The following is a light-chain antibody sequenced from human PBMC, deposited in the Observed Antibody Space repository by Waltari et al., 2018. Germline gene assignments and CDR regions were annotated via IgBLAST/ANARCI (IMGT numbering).Light chain of an antibody. J-gene: IGKJ2*01. Sequence: DTVLTPSSGTLSLSTGEGLRVSCRASQTLNNNYLAWYQQKPGQAPGLLIHGTSKRATGVPDRFSGSGSGTDFTLTISRLEAEDSAVYYCQHYGSSPYLFGRGTKLEIK. CDR3: QHYGSSPYL. V-gene: IGKV3-20*01. CDR2: GTS. CDR1: QTLNNNY.